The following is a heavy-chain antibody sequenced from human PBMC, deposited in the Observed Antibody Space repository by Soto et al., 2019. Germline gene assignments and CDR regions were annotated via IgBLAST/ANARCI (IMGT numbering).Heavy chain of an antibody. D-gene: IGHD2-15*01. CDR1: GFTFSSYG. V-gene: IGHV3-30*18. J-gene: IGHJ1*01. CDR2: ISYDGSNK. Sequence: GGSLRLSCAASGFTFSSYGMHWVRQAPGKGLEWVAVISYDGSNKYYADSVKGRFTISRDNSKNTLYLQMNSLRAEDTAVYYCAKPVVFFTLGGFRAPFTHCGHGTLVIVS. CDR3: AKPVVFFTLGGFRAPFTH.